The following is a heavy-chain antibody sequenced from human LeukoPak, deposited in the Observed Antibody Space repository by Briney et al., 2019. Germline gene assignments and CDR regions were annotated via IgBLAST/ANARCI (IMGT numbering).Heavy chain of an antibody. CDR3: ARAQYGSGWYSPHH. D-gene: IGHD6-19*01. Sequence: QPGGSLRLSCEGSGFTFSRYAMSWVRQAPGKGLEWVSAISAGSSSTYYADSVKGRFAVSRDNSQNTLYLQMNSLRAEDTAVYYCARAQYGSGWYSPHHWGQGTLVTVFS. J-gene: IGHJ5*02. CDR1: GFTFSRYA. V-gene: IGHV3-23*01. CDR2: ISAGSSST.